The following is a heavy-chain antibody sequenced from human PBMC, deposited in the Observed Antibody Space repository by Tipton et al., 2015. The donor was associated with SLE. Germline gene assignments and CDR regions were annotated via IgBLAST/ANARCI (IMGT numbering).Heavy chain of an antibody. CDR3: ARGKSARDFWSGYPFDP. V-gene: IGHV1-18*01. D-gene: IGHD3-3*01. Sequence: QSGAEVKKPGASVKVSCKASGYTFTSYGISWVRQAPGQGLEWMGWISAYNGNTSYAQKLQGRVTMTTDTSTSTAYMELRSLRSDDTAVYYCARGKSARDFWSGYPFDPWGQGTLVTVSS. CDR2: ISAYNGNT. J-gene: IGHJ5*02. CDR1: GYTFTSYG.